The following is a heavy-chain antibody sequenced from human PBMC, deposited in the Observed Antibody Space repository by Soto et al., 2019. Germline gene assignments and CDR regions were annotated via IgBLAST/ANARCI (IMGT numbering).Heavy chain of an antibody. CDR2: IYPGHCDS. CDR3: ARLNAPAPIGY. Sequence: PGESQKISCKASGYSFTSYWIRWVRQMPGKGLEWMGIIYPGHCDSRYSRSFQGQVTISDDKSITTAYLQWSSLKASDTAMYYCARLNAPAPIGYWGQGTLVTVSS. J-gene: IGHJ4*02. CDR1: GYSFTSYW. D-gene: IGHD2-2*01. V-gene: IGHV5-51*01.